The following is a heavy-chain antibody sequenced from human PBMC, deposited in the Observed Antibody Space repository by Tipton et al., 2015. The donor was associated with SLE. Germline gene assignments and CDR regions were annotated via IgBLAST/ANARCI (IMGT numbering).Heavy chain of an antibody. CDR2: MSWNGGSI. V-gene: IGHV3-9*01. Sequence: SLRLSCAASGFIFDDYVMHWXRQAPGKGLEWVSQMSWNGGSIGYADSVKGRFTISRDNGKKSLYLQMTSLRTEDTGTYFCAKGTYYASYDQVFNYRGQGIMVTVSS. CDR3: AKGTYYASYDQVFNY. D-gene: IGHD1-26*01. J-gene: IGHJ4*02. CDR1: GFIFDDYV.